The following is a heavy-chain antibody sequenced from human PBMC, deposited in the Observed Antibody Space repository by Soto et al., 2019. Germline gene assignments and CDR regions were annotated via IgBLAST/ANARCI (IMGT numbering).Heavy chain of an antibody. CDR1: GDTFTSYD. V-gene: IGHV1-8*01. CDR3: ARGGYCSDGDCLYYFDS. D-gene: IGHD2-15*01. CDR2: MNPSTGNT. J-gene: IGHJ4*02. Sequence: QVQLVQSGAEVKKPGASVKVSCKASGDTFTSYDINWVRQATGQGLEWMGRMNPSTGNTDYARKFQGRATMTRNTSINTAYMELSSLRFEDTAVYYCARGGYCSDGDCLYYFDSWGQGTLVTVSS.